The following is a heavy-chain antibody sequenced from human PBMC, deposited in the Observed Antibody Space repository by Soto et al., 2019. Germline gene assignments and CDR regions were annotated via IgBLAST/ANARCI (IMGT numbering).Heavy chain of an antibody. Sequence: AASVKVSCKASGGTFSSYAISWVRQAPGQGLEWMGGIIPIFGTANYAQKFQGRVTITADESTSTAYMELSSLRSEDTAVYYCARDLGGNSGYYYYYGMDVWGQGTTVTVSS. CDR2: IIPIFGTA. D-gene: IGHD2-21*02. J-gene: IGHJ6*02. CDR3: ARDLGGNSGYYYYYGMDV. V-gene: IGHV1-69*13. CDR1: GGTFSSYA.